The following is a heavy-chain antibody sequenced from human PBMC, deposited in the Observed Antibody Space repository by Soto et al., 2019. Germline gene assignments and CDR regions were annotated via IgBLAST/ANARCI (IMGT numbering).Heavy chain of an antibody. CDR2: IYPGDSDT. CDR1: GYSFTSYW. J-gene: IGHJ6*02. V-gene: IGHV5-51*01. CDR3: ARHASGGHFEWLAGMDG. D-gene: IGHD3-9*01. Sequence: PGESLKISCKGSGYSFTSYWIGWVRQMPGKGLEWMGIIYPGDSDTRYSPSFQGQVTISADKSISTAYLQWSSLKASDTAMYYCARHASGGHFEWLAGMDGLGQEATLTVSS.